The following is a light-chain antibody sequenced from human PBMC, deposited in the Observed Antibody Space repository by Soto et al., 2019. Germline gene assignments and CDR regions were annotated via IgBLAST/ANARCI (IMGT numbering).Light chain of an antibody. J-gene: IGLJ1*01. Sequence: QAVVTQSPSASGTPGQRVSISCSGSTSNIGTNTVSWYQHVPGTAPKLLIYSNDQRPSAVPGRFSGSKSGTSASLAISGLLSEDEADYYCAAWDDSLRGYVFGTGTKLTVL. V-gene: IGLV1-44*01. CDR1: TSNIGTNT. CDR2: SND. CDR3: AAWDDSLRGYV.